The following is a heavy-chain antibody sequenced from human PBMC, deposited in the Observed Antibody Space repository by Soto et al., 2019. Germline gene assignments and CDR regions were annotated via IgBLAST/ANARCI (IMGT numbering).Heavy chain of an antibody. CDR2: IYHSGST. CDR3: ASDTYYYGMDV. V-gene: IGHV4-30-2*01. Sequence: SETLSLTCTVSGGSSSSGGYSWSWIRQPPGKGLEWIGYIYHSGSTYYNPSLKSRVTISVDRSKNQFSLKLSSVTAADTAVYYCASDTYYYGMDVWGQGTTVTVSS. CDR1: GGSSSSGGYS. J-gene: IGHJ6*02.